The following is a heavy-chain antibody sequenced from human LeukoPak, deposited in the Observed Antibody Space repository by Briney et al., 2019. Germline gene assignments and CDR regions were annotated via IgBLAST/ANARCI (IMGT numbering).Heavy chain of an antibody. CDR3: ASGEVGVVYRAGGRYYYHCHAMDV. D-gene: IGHD2-8*02. Sequence: ASVKVSCKASGYTFTSYAMHWVRQAPGQRLEWMGWINAGNGNTKYSQKFQGRVTITRDTSTSTAYMELRTLTSDDTAVYYCASGEVGVVYRAGGRYYYHCHAMDVWGQGTTVTVSS. J-gene: IGHJ6*02. CDR1: GYTFTSYA. V-gene: IGHV1-3*01. CDR2: INAGNGNT.